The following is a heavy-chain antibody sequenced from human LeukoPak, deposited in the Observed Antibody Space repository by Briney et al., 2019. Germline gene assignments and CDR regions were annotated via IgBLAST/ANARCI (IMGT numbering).Heavy chain of an antibody. V-gene: IGHV6-1*01. D-gene: IGHD1-26*01. CDR2: TYYRSKWNN. CDR3: ARENIGAMAPYWYFDL. CDR1: GDSVSSNSAA. Sequence: SQTLSLTCAISGDSVSSNSAAWNWIRQSPSRGLEWLGRTYYRSKWNNDYAVSVKGRLTIYPDRSRNHFSLQLNSVTPDDTAVYYCARENIGAMAPYWYFDLWGRGTLVTVSS. J-gene: IGHJ2*01.